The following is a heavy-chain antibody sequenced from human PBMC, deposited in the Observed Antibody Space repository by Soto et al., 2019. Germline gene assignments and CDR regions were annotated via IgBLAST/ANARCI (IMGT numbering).Heavy chain of an antibody. CDR1: GFTFTKYG. J-gene: IGHJ6*02. D-gene: IGHD4-4*01. V-gene: IGHV3-30*18. CDR2: ISYDGNKE. CDR3: VKDSYSNYSPYYYYAMDV. Sequence: GGSLRLSCEVSGFTFTKYGMHWVRQAPGKGLEWVAVISYDGNKEYFADSVKGRFTISRDNARNKLYLQMNSLRGNDTAVYYCVKDSYSNYSPYYYYAMDVWGQGTTVTVSS.